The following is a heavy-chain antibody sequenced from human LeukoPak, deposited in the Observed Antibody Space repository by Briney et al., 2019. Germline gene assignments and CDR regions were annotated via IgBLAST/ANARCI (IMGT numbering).Heavy chain of an antibody. J-gene: IGHJ4*02. CDR3: ATDRDNSDWQKRFDS. V-gene: IGHV3-7*01. CDR1: GFTFSTYW. D-gene: IGHD2-21*02. Sequence: GGSLRLSCAGSGFTFSTYWMNWYRPAPGKGLEWVGNINQDASEINYVDSVRGRFTISRDNAKNSLHLQMNSLRAEDTAVYYCATDRDNSDWQKRFDSWGQGTLVTVSS. CDR2: INQDASEI.